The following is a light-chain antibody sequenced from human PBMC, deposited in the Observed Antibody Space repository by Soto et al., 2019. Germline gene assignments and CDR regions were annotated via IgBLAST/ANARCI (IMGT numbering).Light chain of an antibody. Sequence: DIQMTQSPSTLSASVEDRVTITCRASQSLDSWLAWYQQKPGKPPKLLIYKTSILEFGVPSRFSGSGSGKLFPLTSSGLQPDDFATYYCQQYHSFSTFGQGTKVEIK. CDR3: QQYHSFST. CDR1: QSLDSW. V-gene: IGKV1-5*03. J-gene: IGKJ1*01. CDR2: KTS.